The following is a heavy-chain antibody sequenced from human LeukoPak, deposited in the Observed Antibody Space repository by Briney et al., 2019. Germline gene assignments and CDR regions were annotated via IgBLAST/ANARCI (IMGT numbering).Heavy chain of an antibody. J-gene: IGHJ4*02. CDR3: ARVGYCSSPSCPFDY. CDR1: GFTFISYG. V-gene: IGHV3-33*01. D-gene: IGHD2-2*03. Sequence: GRSLRLSCAASGFTFISYGMHWVRQAPGKGLEWVAVIWYDGSNKYYADSVKGRFTISRDNSKNTLYLQMNSLRAEDTAVYYCARVGYCSSPSCPFDYWGEGTLVTVCS. CDR2: IWYDGSNK.